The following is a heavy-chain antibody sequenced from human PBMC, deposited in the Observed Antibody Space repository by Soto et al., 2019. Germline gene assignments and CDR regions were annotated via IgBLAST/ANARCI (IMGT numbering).Heavy chain of an antibody. CDR1: GGSISGYY. D-gene: IGHD1-26*01. CDR2: IYYSGST. J-gene: IGHJ4*02. Sequence: QVQLQESGPGLVKPSETLFLTCTVSGGSISGYYWSWIRQPPGKGLEWIGYIYYSGSTNYNPSLKSRVTISVDTSKNQFSLKLTSVTAADTAVYYCARGLGGNYFYWGQGTLVTVSS. V-gene: IGHV4-59*01. CDR3: ARGLGGNYFY.